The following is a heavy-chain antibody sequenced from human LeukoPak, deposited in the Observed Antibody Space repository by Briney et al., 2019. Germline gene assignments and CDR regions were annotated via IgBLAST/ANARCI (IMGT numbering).Heavy chain of an antibody. D-gene: IGHD3-10*01. CDR1: GGSISSYY. CDR2: IYYSGST. Sequence: PSETLSLTCTVSGGSISSYYWSWIRQPPGKGLEGIGYIYYSGSTNYNPSLKSRVTISVDTSKNQFSLKLSSVTAADTAVYYCARGSITMVRGVLYYFDYWGQGTLVTVSS. CDR3: ARGSITMVRGVLYYFDY. J-gene: IGHJ4*02. V-gene: IGHV4-59*01.